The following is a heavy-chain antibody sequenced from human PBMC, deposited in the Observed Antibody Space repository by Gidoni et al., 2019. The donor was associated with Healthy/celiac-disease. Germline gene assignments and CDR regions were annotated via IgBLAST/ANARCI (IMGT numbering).Heavy chain of an antibody. V-gene: IGHV3-53*02. CDR3: ARGSRVVWSGDKDYGMDV. Sequence: EVQLVETGGGLIQPGGSLRLSCAASGFTVSSNYMSWVRQAPGKGLGWVSVIYSGGSTYYADSVKGRFTISRDNSKNTLYLQMNSLRAEDTAVYYCARGSRVVWSGDKDYGMDVWGQGTTVTVSS. D-gene: IGHD2-21*01. J-gene: IGHJ6*02. CDR1: GFTVSSNY. CDR2: IYSGGST.